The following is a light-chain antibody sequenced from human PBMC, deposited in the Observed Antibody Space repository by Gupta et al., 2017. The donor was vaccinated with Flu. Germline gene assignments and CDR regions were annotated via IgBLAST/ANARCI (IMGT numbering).Light chain of an antibody. Sequence: TGTRTCRASQSVSSSYVAWYQQKPGQAPRLLIYGASSRATDIPDRFSGSGCGTDFTLTISRLEPEDFAVYYCQQDGSSPRTFGQGTKVEIK. CDR3: QQDGSSPRT. V-gene: IGKV3-20*01. J-gene: IGKJ1*01. CDR2: GAS. CDR1: QSVSSSY.